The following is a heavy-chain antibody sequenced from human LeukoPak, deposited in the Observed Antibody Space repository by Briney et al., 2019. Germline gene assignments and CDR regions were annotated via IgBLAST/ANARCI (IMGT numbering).Heavy chain of an antibody. Sequence: ASVKVSCKASGGTFSSYAISWVRQAPGQGLEWMGGIIPIFGTANYAQKFQGRVTITTDESTSTAYMELSSLRSEDTAVYYCARARDIVVVPAAPWDWSDPWGQGTLVTVSS. J-gene: IGHJ5*02. CDR1: GGTFSSYA. V-gene: IGHV1-69*05. D-gene: IGHD2-2*01. CDR3: ARARDIVVVPAAPWDWSDP. CDR2: IIPIFGTA.